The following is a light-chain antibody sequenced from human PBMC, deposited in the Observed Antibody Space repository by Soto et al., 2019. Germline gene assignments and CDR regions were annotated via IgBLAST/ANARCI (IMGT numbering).Light chain of an antibody. CDR2: WAT. Sequence: DIVMTQSPDSLPVSLGERATINCKSSRSVLDNSDNKNYLDWYQQKSGQPPKLLIYWATTLEFGVPDRFSGSGSGTDFTLTISSLQAEDVAVYYCQQYYSTPYTFGQGTKLEIK. CDR3: QQYYSTPYT. CDR1: RSVLDNSDNKNY. J-gene: IGKJ2*01. V-gene: IGKV4-1*01.